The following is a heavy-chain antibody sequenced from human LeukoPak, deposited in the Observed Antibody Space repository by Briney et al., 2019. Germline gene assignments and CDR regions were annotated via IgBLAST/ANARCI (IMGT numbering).Heavy chain of an antibody. D-gene: IGHD7-27*01. CDR1: GFTFSDYY. CDR2: ISSSGSTI. Sequence: GGSLRLSCAASGFTFSDYYMSWIRQAPGKGLEWASYISSSGSTIYYADSVKGRFTISRDNAKNSLYLQMNSLRAEDTAVYYCAREIRLGMSYFDYWGQGTLVTVSS. CDR3: AREIRLGMSYFDY. V-gene: IGHV3-11*01. J-gene: IGHJ4*02.